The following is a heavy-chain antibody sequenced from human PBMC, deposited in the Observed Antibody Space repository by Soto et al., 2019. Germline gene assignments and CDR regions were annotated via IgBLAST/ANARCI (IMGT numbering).Heavy chain of an antibody. J-gene: IGHJ4*02. D-gene: IGHD3-22*01. CDR3: AAHIYDGSGQYFIFEY. Sequence: QVQLVQSGAEVKKPGSSVKVACKASERTLHRYAISWVRQAPGGGPEWMGVIIPTSGVADHAQKFQGRVTINADESANTVYMEMSNLRSEDTAVYYCAAHIYDGSGQYFIFEYWGPGTPVTVSS. CDR2: IIPTSGVA. V-gene: IGHV1-69*01. CDR1: ERTLHRYA.